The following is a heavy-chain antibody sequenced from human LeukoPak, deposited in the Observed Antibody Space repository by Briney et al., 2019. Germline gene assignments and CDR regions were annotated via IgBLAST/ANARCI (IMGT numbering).Heavy chain of an antibody. Sequence: PSETLSLTCAVYGGSFSGYYWSWIRQPPGKGLEWIGEINHSGSTNYNPSLKSRVTISVDTSKNQFSLKLSSVTAADTAVYYCARVNYLYYFDYWGQGTPVTVSS. J-gene: IGHJ4*02. CDR3: ARVNYLYYFDY. CDR2: INHSGST. D-gene: IGHD1-7*01. V-gene: IGHV4-34*01. CDR1: GGSFSGYY.